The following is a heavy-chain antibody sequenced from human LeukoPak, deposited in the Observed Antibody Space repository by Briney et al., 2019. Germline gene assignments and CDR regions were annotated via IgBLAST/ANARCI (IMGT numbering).Heavy chain of an antibody. CDR3: ARIPTYDSSGYYYENDDY. Sequence: GASVKVSCKASGGTFSSYAISWVRQAPGQGLEWMGGIIPTFGTANYAQKFQGRVTITTDESTSTAYMELSSLRSEDTAVYYCARIPTYDSSGYYYENDDYWGQGTLVTVSS. CDR2: IIPTFGTA. CDR1: GGTFSSYA. D-gene: IGHD3-22*01. J-gene: IGHJ4*02. V-gene: IGHV1-69*05.